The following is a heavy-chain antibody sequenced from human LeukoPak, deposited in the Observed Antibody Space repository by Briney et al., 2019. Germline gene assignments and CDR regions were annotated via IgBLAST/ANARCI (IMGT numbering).Heavy chain of an antibody. D-gene: IGHD1-26*01. CDR3: ARMGVGAMGF. V-gene: IGHV3-53*01. J-gene: IGHJ4*02. CDR1: GFTVSNNY. CDR2: IYSGGST. Sequence: PGGSLRLSCAASGFTVSNNYMSWVRQAPGKGLEWVSVIYSGGSTYYADSVKGRFTISRDNSTNILYLQMNSLRAEDTAVYYCARMGVGAMGFWGQGTLVTVSS.